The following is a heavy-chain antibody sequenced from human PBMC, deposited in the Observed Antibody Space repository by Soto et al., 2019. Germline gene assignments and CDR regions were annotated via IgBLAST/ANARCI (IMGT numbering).Heavy chain of an antibody. CDR3: ARELSSSSWYRWFDP. CDR2: ISSGGTTI. CDR1: GFTFSNYN. D-gene: IGHD6-13*01. Sequence: GGSLRPSCAASGFTFSNYNMNWVRQAPGKGLQWVSYISSGGTTIYYADSVRGRFTISRDNAKNSLYLQMNSLRAEDTAVYYCARELSSSSWYRWFDPWGQGTLVTVSS. J-gene: IGHJ5*02. V-gene: IGHV3-48*01.